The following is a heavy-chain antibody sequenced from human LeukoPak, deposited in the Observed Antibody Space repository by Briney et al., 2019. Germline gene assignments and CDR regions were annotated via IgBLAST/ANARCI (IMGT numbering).Heavy chain of an antibody. J-gene: IGHJ6*02. CDR3: ARSPSRIAARRDYYYGMDV. Sequence: ASVKVSCKASGYTFTSYDINWVRQATGQGLEWMGWMNPNSGNTGYAQKFQGRVTMTRNTSINTAYMELSSLRSEDTAVYYCARSPSRIAARRDYYYGMDVWGQGTTVTVSS. D-gene: IGHD6-6*01. CDR2: MNPNSGNT. V-gene: IGHV1-8*01. CDR1: GYTFTSYD.